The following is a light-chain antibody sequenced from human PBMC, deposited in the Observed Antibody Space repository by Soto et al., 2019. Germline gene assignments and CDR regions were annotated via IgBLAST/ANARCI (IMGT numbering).Light chain of an antibody. CDR1: QSISSW. Sequence: DIQMTQSPSTLSASVGDRVTITCRASQSISSWLAWYQQKPGKAPKLLIYKASSLESGVPSRFSGSGSGTEFTLTISSLQPDDLATYLCQQYSSSWYTFGQGTKLEIK. V-gene: IGKV1-5*03. CDR3: QQYSSSWYT. J-gene: IGKJ2*01. CDR2: KAS.